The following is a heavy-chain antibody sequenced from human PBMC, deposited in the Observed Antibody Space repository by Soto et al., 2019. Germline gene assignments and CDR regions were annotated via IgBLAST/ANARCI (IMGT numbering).Heavy chain of an antibody. V-gene: IGHV3-9*01. Sequence: EVQLVESGGDLVQPGRSLRLSCAASGFNFDDYAMHWVRQAPGKGLEWVSGISWNSGSIGYADSVKGRFAISRDNAKNSLYLQMNSLRAEDTALYYCAKDIWELSYYFDFWGQGTLVTVSS. CDR1: GFNFDDYA. CDR2: ISWNSGSI. CDR3: AKDIWELSYYFDF. J-gene: IGHJ4*02. D-gene: IGHD3-16*02.